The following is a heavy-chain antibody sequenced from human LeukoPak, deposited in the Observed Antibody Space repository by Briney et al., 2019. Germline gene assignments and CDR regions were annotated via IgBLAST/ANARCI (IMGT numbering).Heavy chain of an antibody. CDR1: GFSFSSYS. CDR2: ISSSSSDI. Sequence: GGSLRLSCAASGFSFSSYSMNWFRQAPGKGLEWVSSISSSSSDIFHADSVKGRFTISRDNAKNSLYLQMNSLRAEDTAVYYCAGGLLWLGEDINWFDPWGQGTLVTVSS. D-gene: IGHD3-10*01. CDR3: AGGLLWLGEDINWFDP. V-gene: IGHV3-21*01. J-gene: IGHJ5*02.